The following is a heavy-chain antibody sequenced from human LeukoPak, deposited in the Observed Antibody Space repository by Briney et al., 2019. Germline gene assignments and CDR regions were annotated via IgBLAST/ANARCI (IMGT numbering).Heavy chain of an antibody. D-gene: IGHD6-6*01. J-gene: IGHJ4*02. CDR1: GGSISSHY. Sequence: SETLSLTCSVSGGSISSHYWSWIRQPPGKKLEWIGYIYYTGTTNYKPSLKSRVTISVDTSKNQFSLNLTSVTAADTAVYYCARAYSSSSGRPFDYWGQGTLVTVSS. CDR2: IYYTGTT. CDR3: ARAYSSSSGRPFDY. V-gene: IGHV4-59*11.